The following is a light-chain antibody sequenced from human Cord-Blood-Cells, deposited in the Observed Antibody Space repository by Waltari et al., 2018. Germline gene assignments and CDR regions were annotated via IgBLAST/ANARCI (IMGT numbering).Light chain of an antibody. V-gene: IGLV2-23*01. CDR2: EGS. CDR3: CSYAGSRV. CDR1: SRDVGSYNL. J-gene: IGLJ2*01. Sequence: QSALTQPASVSGSPGQSITISCTGTSRDVGSYNLGSWYQQPPGKAPKLMIYEGSKRPSGVSNRFSGSKSGNTASLTISGLQAEDEADYYCCSYAGSRVFGGGTKLTVL.